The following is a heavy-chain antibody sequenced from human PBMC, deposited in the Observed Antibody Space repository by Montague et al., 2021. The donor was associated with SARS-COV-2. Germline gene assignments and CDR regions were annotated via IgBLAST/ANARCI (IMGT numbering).Heavy chain of an antibody. D-gene: IGHD2-2*01. CDR2: ISYSGST. CDR3: ANFRRTQLLFGTLYYGMDV. V-gene: IGHV4-59*01. J-gene: IGHJ6*02. CDR1: GGSMSSYY. Sequence: SETLSLTCTGSGGSMSSYYWRWIGQPQGRGLERNGYISYSGSTKYKPSLKSRVTISVDTSKNHFTLRLSSVTAADTAVYYCANFRRTQLLFGTLYYGMDVWGQGTTVTVSS.